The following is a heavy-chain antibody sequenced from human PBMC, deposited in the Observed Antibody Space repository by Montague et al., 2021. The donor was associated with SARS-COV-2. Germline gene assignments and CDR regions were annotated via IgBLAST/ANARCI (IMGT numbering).Heavy chain of an antibody. Sequence: SLRLSCAASGFTFNNYAMHRVRQAPGKGLEWVAIISYDGSNKYYADSVKGRFAISRDNSKNTLYLQMNSLRAEDTAVYYCVRASLIKARIAVAGTTVYWGQGTLVTISS. CDR3: VRASLIKARIAVAGTTVY. J-gene: IGHJ4*02. V-gene: IGHV3-30*09. CDR2: ISYDGSNK. CDR1: GFTFNNYA. D-gene: IGHD6-19*01.